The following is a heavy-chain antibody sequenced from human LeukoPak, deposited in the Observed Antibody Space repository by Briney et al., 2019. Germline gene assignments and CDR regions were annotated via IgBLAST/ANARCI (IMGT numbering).Heavy chain of an antibody. Sequence: SETLSLTCAVYGGSFSGYYWSWIRQPPGKGLEGIGEINHSGSTNYNPSLKSRVTISVDTSKNQFSLKLSSVTAADTAVYYCARERAARVATYYYYGMDVWGKGTTVTVSS. J-gene: IGHJ6*04. CDR3: ARERAARVATYYYYGMDV. CDR1: GGSFSGYY. D-gene: IGHD5-12*01. V-gene: IGHV4-34*01. CDR2: INHSGST.